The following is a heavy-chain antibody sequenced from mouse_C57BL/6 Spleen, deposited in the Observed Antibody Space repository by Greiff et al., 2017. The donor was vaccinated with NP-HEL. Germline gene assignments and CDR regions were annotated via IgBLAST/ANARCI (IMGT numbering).Heavy chain of an antibody. D-gene: IGHD1-1*01. CDR1: GYTFTDYE. J-gene: IGHJ2*01. Sequence: QVHVKQSGAELVRPGASVTLSCKASGYTFTDYEMHWVKQTPVHGLEWIGAIDPETGGTAYNQKFKGKAILTADKSSSTAYMELRSLTSEDSAVYYCTGDTTVVATRFDYWGQGTTLTVSS. CDR2: IDPETGGT. CDR3: TGDTTVVATRFDY. V-gene: IGHV1-15*01.